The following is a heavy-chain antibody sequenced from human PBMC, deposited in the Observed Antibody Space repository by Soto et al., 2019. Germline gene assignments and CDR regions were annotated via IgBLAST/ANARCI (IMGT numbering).Heavy chain of an antibody. CDR3: ARRYGGNFDY. CDR2: IYYSGST. J-gene: IGHJ4*02. CDR1: GVSIISYY. D-gene: IGHD3-16*01. V-gene: IGHV4-59*01. Sequence: PLETLPLTCTVSGVSIISYYWIWIRQPPGKGLEWIGYIYYSGSTNYNPSLKSRVTISVDTSKNQFSLKLSSVTAADTAVYYCARRYGGNFDYWGQGTLVTVSS.